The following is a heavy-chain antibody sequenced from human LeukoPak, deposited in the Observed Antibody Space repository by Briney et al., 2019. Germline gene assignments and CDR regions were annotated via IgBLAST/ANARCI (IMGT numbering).Heavy chain of an antibody. CDR1: GFTFSSYG. Sequence: SGGSLRLSCAASGFTFSSYGMHWVRQAPGKGLEWVAVIWYDGSNKYYADSVKGRFTISRDNSKNTLYLQMNSLRAEDAAVYYCAKDRGEWLVLYYFDYWGQGTLVTVSS. J-gene: IGHJ4*02. V-gene: IGHV3-33*06. D-gene: IGHD6-19*01. CDR3: AKDRGEWLVLYYFDY. CDR2: IWYDGSNK.